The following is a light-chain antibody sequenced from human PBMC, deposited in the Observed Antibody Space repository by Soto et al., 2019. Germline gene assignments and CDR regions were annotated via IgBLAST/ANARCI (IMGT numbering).Light chain of an antibody. V-gene: IGLV2-14*01. Sequence: QSVLTQPASVSGSPGQSIAISCTGTSSDVGGYNYVSWHQQHPGKAPKVLISVVSNRPSGVSNRFSGSKSGNTASLTISGLQAEDEADYYCSSYRSGGTSVFGSGTKLTVL. CDR1: SSDVGGYNY. J-gene: IGLJ1*01. CDR2: VVS. CDR3: SSYRSGGTSV.